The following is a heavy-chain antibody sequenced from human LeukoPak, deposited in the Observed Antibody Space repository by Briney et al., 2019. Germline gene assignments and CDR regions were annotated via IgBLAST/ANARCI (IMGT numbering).Heavy chain of an antibody. CDR1: GGTFSSYA. Sequence: GSSVKVSCKASGGTFSSYAISWVRQAPGQGLEWMGGIIPIFGTANYAQKLQGRVTITADESTSTAYMELSSLRSEDTAVYYCARDHCSSTSCPPLYGMDVWGQGTTVTVSS. CDR2: IIPIFGTA. V-gene: IGHV1-69*01. J-gene: IGHJ6*02. D-gene: IGHD2-2*01. CDR3: ARDHCSSTSCPPLYGMDV.